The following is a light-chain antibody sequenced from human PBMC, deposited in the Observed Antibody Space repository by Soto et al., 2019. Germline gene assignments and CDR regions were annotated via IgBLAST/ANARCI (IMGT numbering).Light chain of an antibody. CDR3: GTWDSSLCTVF. J-gene: IGLJ2*01. Sequence: QSVLTQPPSVSEAPGQKVTISCSGSSSNIGGNYVSWYQVVPRTAPKLLIYDNMKRHSGIPDRSSGSKSGTSATLGITELYIGDEAEYFCGTWDSSLCTVFFGGGTKVTVL. CDR1: SSNIGGNY. CDR2: DNM. V-gene: IGLV1-51*01.